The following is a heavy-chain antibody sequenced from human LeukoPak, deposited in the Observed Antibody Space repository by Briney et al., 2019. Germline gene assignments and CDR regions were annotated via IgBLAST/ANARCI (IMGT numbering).Heavy chain of an antibody. J-gene: IGHJ6*03. D-gene: IGHD2-2*01. V-gene: IGHV1-2*02. CDR1: GYTFTGYC. Sequence: ASVKVSCKASGYTFTGYCMHWVRQAPGQGLEWMGWINPNSGGTNYAQKFQGRVTMTRDTSISTAYMELSRLRSDDTAVYYCARDGQYQLLPARYHYYMDVWGKGTTVTVSS. CDR2: INPNSGGT. CDR3: ARDGQYQLLPARYHYYMDV.